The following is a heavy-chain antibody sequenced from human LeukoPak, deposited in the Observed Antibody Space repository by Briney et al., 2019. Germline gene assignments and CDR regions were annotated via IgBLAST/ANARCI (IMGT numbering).Heavy chain of an antibody. V-gene: IGHV3-23*01. CDR1: GFTFSSYA. CDR2: ISGSGGST. Sequence: GGSLRLSCAASGFTFSSYAMSWVRQAPGKGLEWVSAISGSGGSTYYADSVEGRFTISRDNSKNTLYLQMNSLRAEDTAVCYCRIAAAGTERGLDYWGQGTLVTVSS. CDR3: RIAAAGTERGLDY. D-gene: IGHD6-13*01. J-gene: IGHJ4*02.